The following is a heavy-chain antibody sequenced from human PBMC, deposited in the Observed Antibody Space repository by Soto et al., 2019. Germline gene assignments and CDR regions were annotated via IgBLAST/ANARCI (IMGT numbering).Heavy chain of an antibody. CDR1: GGSFSGYY. D-gene: IGHD6-6*01. V-gene: IGHV4-34*01. J-gene: IGHJ6*03. Sequence: SETLSLTCAVYGGSFSGYYWIWIRQPPGKGLEWIGEINHSGSTNYNPSLKSRVTISVDTSKNQFSLKLSSVTAADTAVYYCARGEGAARPGDYYYYMDVWVKGTTVTVSS. CDR2: INHSGST. CDR3: ARGEGAARPGDYYYYMDV.